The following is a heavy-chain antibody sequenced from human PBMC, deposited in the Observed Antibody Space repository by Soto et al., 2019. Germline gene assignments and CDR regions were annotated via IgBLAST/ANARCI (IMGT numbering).Heavy chain of an antibody. CDR3: AGGGVRGVITRARDYYGMDV. CDR2: IYPGDSDT. D-gene: IGHD3-10*01. V-gene: IGHV5-51*01. CDR1: GYSFTTYW. J-gene: IGHJ6*02. Sequence: GESLKISCRGSGYSFTTYWIAWVRQMPGKGLEWMGIIYPGDSDTRYSPSFQGQVTMSADKSISTAYLQWSSLKASDTAMYYCAGGGVRGVITRARDYYGMDVWGQGTTVTVSS.